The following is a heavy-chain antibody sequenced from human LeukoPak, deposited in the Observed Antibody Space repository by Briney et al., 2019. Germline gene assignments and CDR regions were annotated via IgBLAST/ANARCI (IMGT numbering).Heavy chain of an antibody. CDR2: IYPGDSDT. CDR3: ARQTDCSSTSCYDY. D-gene: IGHD2-2*01. CDR1: GYSFTSFW. J-gene: IGHJ4*02. V-gene: IGHV5-51*01. Sequence: GESLKISCKGSGYSFTSFWIGWVRQMPGKGLEGMGIIYPGDSDTRYSPSFQGQVTISADKSISTAYLQWSSLKASDTAMYYCARQTDCSSTSCYDYWGQGTLVTVSS.